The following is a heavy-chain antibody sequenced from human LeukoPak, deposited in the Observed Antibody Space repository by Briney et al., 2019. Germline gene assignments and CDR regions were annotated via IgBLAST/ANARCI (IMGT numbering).Heavy chain of an antibody. CDR3: ARITMGGFFDY. CDR1: GFTVSSNY. Sequence: PGGSLRLSCAASGFTVSSNYMSWVRQAPGKGLEWVSVIYSGGSTYYADSVKGRFTISRDNSKNTLYLQMNSLRAEDTAVYYCARITMGGFFDYWGQGTLVAVSS. D-gene: IGHD3-10*01. CDR2: IYSGGST. V-gene: IGHV3-53*01. J-gene: IGHJ4*02.